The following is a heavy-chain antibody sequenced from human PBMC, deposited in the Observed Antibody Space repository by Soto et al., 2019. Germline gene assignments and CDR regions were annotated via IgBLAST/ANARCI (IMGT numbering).Heavy chain of an antibody. CDR1: GYTFTSYD. D-gene: IGHD1-26*01. CDR3: ARRVGDTPNNWFDP. V-gene: IGHV1-8*01. J-gene: IGHJ5*02. Sequence: QVQLVQSGAEVKKPGASVKVSCKASGYTFTSYDINWVRQATGQGLEWMGWMNPNSGNTGYAQKFQGRVTMTRNTSISTAYREQSTLRSEDTAVYYCARRVGDTPNNWFDPWGQGTLVTVSS. CDR2: MNPNSGNT.